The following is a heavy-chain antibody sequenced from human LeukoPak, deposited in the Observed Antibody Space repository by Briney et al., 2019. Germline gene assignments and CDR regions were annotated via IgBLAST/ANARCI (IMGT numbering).Heavy chain of an antibody. CDR1: GFTFSSYA. Sequence: PGGSLRLSCAASGFTFSSYAMSWVRQAPGKGLEWVSAISGSGGCTYYADSVKGRFTISRDNSKNTLYLQMNSLRAEDAAVYYCAKAPVTSCRGAFCYPFDYWGQGTLVTVSS. CDR3: AKAPVTSCRGAFCYPFDY. V-gene: IGHV3-23*01. J-gene: IGHJ4*02. CDR2: ISGSGGCT. D-gene: IGHD2-15*01.